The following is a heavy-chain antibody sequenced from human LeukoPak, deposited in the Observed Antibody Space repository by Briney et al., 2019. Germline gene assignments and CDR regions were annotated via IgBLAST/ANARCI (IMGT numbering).Heavy chain of an antibody. J-gene: IGHJ6*03. CDR1: GFTFSSYG. D-gene: IGHD4-17*01. Sequence: GGSLRLSCAASGFTFSSYGMHWVRQAPGKGLEWVAVISYDGSNKYYADSVKGRFTISRDNSKNSLYLQMNSLRDEDTAVYYCARAGGYGDYWGYYYYYMDVWGKGTTVTVSS. V-gene: IGHV3-30*03. CDR3: ARAGGYGDYWGYYYYYMDV. CDR2: ISYDGSNK.